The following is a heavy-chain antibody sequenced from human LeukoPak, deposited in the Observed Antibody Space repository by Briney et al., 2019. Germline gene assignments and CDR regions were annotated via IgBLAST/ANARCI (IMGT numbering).Heavy chain of an antibody. CDR3: AKGKVADY. CDR1: GFTFSSFA. J-gene: IGHJ4*02. V-gene: IGHV3-23*01. Sequence: PGGSLRLSCEASGFTFSSFAIIWVRQAPGKGLEWVSGISGSGGVTQYADSVKGRFTISRDNSKDTLYLQMNNLRAEDTAVYYCAKGKVADYWGQGTLVTVSS. CDR2: ISGSGGVT. D-gene: IGHD2-15*01.